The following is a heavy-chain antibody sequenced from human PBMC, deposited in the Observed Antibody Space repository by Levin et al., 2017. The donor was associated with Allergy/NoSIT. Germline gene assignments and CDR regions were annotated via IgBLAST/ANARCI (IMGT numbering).Heavy chain of an antibody. J-gene: IGHJ5*02. V-gene: IGHV5-51*01. D-gene: IGHD6-13*01. CDR3: ARRPTYSSSWYWFDP. Sequence: GGSLRLSCKGSGYSFTSYWIGWVRQMPGKGLEWMGIIYPGDSDTRYSPSFQGQVTISADKSISTAYLQWSSLKASDTAMYYCARRPTYSSSWYWFDPWGQGTLVTVSS. CDR2: IYPGDSDT. CDR1: GYSFTSYW.